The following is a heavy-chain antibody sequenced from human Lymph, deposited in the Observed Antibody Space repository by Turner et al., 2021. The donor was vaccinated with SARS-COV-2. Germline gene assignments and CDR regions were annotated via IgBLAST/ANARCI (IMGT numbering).Heavy chain of an antibody. CDR2: IYSGGTT. V-gene: IGHV3-53*02. D-gene: IGHD6-13*01. CDR3: ARDLGTYGMDV. J-gene: IGHJ6*02. CDR1: GIIVSRNY. Sequence: EVQLVETGGGLIQPGGSLRLACAASGIIVSRNYMNWFRQAPGKWLEWVSVIYSGGTTYYADSVKGRFTISRDNSKNTLYLQMNSLRVEDTSVYYCARDLGTYGMDVGGQGTTVTVSS.